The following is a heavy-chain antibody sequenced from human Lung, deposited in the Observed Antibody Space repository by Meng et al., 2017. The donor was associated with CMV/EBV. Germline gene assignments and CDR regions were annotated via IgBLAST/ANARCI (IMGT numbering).Heavy chain of an antibody. Sequence: GSFSGYYWSWIRQPPGKGLEWIGEINHSGSTNYNPSLKSRVTISVDTSKNQFSLKLSSVTAADTAVYYCARVGGYCSSTSCDNWFDLWGQGTLVTVSS. D-gene: IGHD2-2*01. CDR2: INHSGST. V-gene: IGHV4-34*01. CDR1: GSFSGYY. J-gene: IGHJ5*02. CDR3: ARVGGYCSSTSCDNWFDL.